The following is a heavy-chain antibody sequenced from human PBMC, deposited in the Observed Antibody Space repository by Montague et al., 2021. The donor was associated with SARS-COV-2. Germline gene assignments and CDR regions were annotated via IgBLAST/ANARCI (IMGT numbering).Heavy chain of an antibody. Sequence: ETLSLTCAVSAGPIRDYYWSWIRQPAGKGLEWIGRIYTTGSSDYSPSLQSRVTMSVDTSKNQVSLRLMSVTAADTALYYCARERSYLYWYFDLWGRGTLVTVSS. CDR3: ARERSYLYWYFDL. CDR1: AGPIRDYY. J-gene: IGHJ2*01. V-gene: IGHV4-4*07. CDR2: IYTTGSS.